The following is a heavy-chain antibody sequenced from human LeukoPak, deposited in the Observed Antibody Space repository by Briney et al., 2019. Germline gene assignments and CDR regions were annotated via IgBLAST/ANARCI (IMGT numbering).Heavy chain of an antibody. J-gene: IGHJ4*02. Sequence: PGGSLRLSCAASGFTFSSYAMSWVRQAPGKGLEWVSTLSGSGRTTWYADSVKGRFTISRDNSKNTLYLQMNSLRAEDAAVYYCAKDHSGYDPDYFDYWGQGTLVTVSS. CDR1: GFTFSSYA. CDR3: AKDHSGYDPDYFDY. V-gene: IGHV3-23*01. CDR2: LSGSGRTT. D-gene: IGHD5-12*01.